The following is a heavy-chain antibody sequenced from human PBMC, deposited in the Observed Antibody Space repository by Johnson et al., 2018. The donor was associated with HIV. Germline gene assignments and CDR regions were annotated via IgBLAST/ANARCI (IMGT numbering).Heavy chain of an antibody. CDR3: ARGGSRTTIFGVDINLGGFHI. J-gene: IGHJ3*02. CDR1: GFTFSNYD. V-gene: IGHV3-13*01. CDR2: IGTAGDT. D-gene: IGHD3-3*01. Sequence: VQLVESGGGVVQPGGSLRLSCAASGFTFSNYDIHWVRQATGKGLEWVSTIGTAGDTYYVGSVKGRFTISRENAKNSLYLQMNSLRAGDTAVYYCARGGSRTTIFGVDINLGGFHIWGQGTRVTVSS.